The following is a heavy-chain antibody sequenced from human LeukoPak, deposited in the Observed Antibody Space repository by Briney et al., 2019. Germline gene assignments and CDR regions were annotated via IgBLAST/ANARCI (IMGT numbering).Heavy chain of an antibody. CDR1: GGSISSSSYY. CDR2: IYYSGST. Sequence: SETLSLTCTVSGGSISSSSYYWGWIRQPPGKGLEWIGSIYYSGSTYYNPSLKSRVTISVDTSKNQFSLKLSSVTAADTAVYYCARGYYGSGSDYWGQGTLVTVSS. V-gene: IGHV4-39*07. J-gene: IGHJ4*02. D-gene: IGHD3-10*01. CDR3: ARGYYGSGSDY.